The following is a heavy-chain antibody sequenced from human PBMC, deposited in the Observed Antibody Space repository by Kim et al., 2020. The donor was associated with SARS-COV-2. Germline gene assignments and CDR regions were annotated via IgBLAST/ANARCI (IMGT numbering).Heavy chain of an antibody. CDR3: ARTPRY. J-gene: IGHJ4*02. Sequence: YSGGSTYYADSVKGRFTISRDNTKNTLYLQMNSLRAEDTAVYYCARTPRYWGQGTLVTVSS. V-gene: IGHV3-53*01. CDR2: YSGGST.